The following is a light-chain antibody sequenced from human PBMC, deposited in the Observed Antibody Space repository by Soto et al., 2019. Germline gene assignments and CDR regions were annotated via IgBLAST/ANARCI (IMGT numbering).Light chain of an antibody. J-gene: IGKJ5*01. Sequence: DIVMTQSPAILSVAPGERVTFSCRASQGVSRKLAWYQHKPGQAPRLLISGASTGATGIPARFSGSGSGTGFTLTISSLQSEDFALYYCQQYNKWPLITFGQGTRLEIK. CDR3: QQYNKWPLIT. V-gene: IGKV3-15*01. CDR2: GAS. CDR1: QGVSRK.